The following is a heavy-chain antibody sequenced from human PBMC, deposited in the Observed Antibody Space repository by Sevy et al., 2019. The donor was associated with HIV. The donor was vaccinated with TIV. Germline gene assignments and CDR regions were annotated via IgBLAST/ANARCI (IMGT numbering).Heavy chain of an antibody. D-gene: IGHD3-3*01. CDR3: ARTHQYSDFWPYFFDY. CDR2: VYHSGST. J-gene: IGHJ4*02. CDR1: GGSISRSYW. Sequence: GSLSLTCSVSGGSISRSYWWTWVRQSPGKGLEGIGEVYHSGSTNYNPSLKSRVTISVDKSKNQFSLKLTSVTAADTAIYFCARTHQYSDFWPYFFDYWGQGTLVTVSS. V-gene: IGHV4-4*01.